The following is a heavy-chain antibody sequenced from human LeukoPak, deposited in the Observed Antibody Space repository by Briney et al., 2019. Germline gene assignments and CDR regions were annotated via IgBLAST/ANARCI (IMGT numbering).Heavy chain of an antibody. V-gene: IGHV4-38-2*01. D-gene: IGHD6-19*01. CDR3: ARAPQWLAYFDY. CDR2: IYHSGST. J-gene: IGHJ4*02. CDR1: GYSISSGYY. Sequence: PSETLSLTCAVSGYSISSGYYWGWIRQPPGKGLEWIGSIYHSGSTYYNPSLKSRVTISVDTSKNQFSLKLSSVTAADTAVYYCARAPQWLAYFDYWGQGTLVTVSS.